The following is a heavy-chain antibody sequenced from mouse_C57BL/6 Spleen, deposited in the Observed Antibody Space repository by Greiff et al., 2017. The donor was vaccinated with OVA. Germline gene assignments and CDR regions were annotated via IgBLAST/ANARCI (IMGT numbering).Heavy chain of an antibody. V-gene: IGHV3-6*01. CDR2: ISYDGSN. J-gene: IGHJ4*01. D-gene: IGHD2-5*01. CDR3: ARNSNYAMDY. Sequence: EVKLMESGPGLVKPSQSLSLTCSVTGYSITSGYYWNWIRQFPGNELEWMGYISYDGSNNYNPSLKNRISITRDTSKNQFFLKLNSVTTEDTATYYCARNSNYAMDYWGQGTSVTVSS. CDR1: GYSITSGYY.